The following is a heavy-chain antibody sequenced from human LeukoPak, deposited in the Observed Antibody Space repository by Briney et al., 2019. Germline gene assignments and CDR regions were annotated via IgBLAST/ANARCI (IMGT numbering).Heavy chain of an antibody. CDR1: GFTFDDYG. CDR3: ARGEYYYDSSGYYGEDY. J-gene: IGHJ4*02. D-gene: IGHD3-22*01. CDR2: INWNGGST. Sequence: GGSLRLSCAASGFTFDDYGMSWVRQAPGKGLEWVSGINWNGGSTGYADSVKGRFTISRDNAKNSLYLQMNSLRAEDTVLYYCARGEYYYDSSGYYGEDYWGQGTLVTVSS. V-gene: IGHV3-20*04.